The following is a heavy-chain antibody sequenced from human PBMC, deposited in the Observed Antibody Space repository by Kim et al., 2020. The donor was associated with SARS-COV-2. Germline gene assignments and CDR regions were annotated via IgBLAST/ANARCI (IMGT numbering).Heavy chain of an antibody. CDR1: GFTFSSYS. Sequence: GGSLRLSCAASGFTFSSYSMNWVRQAPGKGLEWVSSISSSGSDIYYADSVKGRFTISRDNAKNSLYLQMNSLRAEDTAVYYCAGGDSGHTLRLDAFDI. CDR2: ISSSGSDI. J-gene: IGHJ3*02. D-gene: IGHD5-12*01. V-gene: IGHV3-21*01. CDR3: AGGDSGHTLRLDAFDI.